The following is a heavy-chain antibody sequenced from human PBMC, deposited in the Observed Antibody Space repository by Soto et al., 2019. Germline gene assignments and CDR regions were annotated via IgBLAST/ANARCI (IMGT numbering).Heavy chain of an antibody. D-gene: IGHD3-10*01. Sequence: VASVKVSCKASGYTFTSYGISWVRQAPGQGLEWMEWISAYNGNTNYAQKLQGRVTMTTDTSTSTAYMELRSLRSDDTAVYYCARRLLWFGAPEYYFDYWGQGTLVTVSS. V-gene: IGHV1-18*04. J-gene: IGHJ4*02. CDR1: GYTFTSYG. CDR3: ARRLLWFGAPEYYFDY. CDR2: ISAYNGNT.